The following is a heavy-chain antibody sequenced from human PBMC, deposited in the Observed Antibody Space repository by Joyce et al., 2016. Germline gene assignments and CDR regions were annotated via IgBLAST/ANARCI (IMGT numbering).Heavy chain of an antibody. CDR1: GYTFTSYA. J-gene: IGHJ3*02. CDR3: ARDSCSGGSCYSFYGFNI. CDR2: INTNPGNP. Sequence: QVQLVQSGSELKKPGASVKVSCKASGYTFTSYAMKLVRQAPGQGLEWMGGINTNPGNPTSAQGFTGRFVFSLDTAVSTAYLQISSLKAEDTAVYYCARDSCSGGSCYSFYGFNIWGQGTMVTVSS. D-gene: IGHD2-15*01. V-gene: IGHV7-4-1*02.